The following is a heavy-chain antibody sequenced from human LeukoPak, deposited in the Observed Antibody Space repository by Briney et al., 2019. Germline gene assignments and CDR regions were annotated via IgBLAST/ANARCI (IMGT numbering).Heavy chain of an antibody. CDR2: IFSHGET. D-gene: IGHD2-8*01. Sequence: GGSLRLSCAASGFTFSSYSMNWVRQAPGKGLEWVSLIFSHGETSYADSVKGRFTISRDNSKNTLYLQMNGLRVEDTAVYYCARDPPAVSINTYAWGQGTLVTVSS. V-gene: IGHV3-66*01. CDR1: GFTFSSYS. J-gene: IGHJ4*02. CDR3: ARDPPAVSINTYA.